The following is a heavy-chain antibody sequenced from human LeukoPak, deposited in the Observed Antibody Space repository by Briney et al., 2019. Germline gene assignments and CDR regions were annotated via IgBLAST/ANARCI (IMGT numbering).Heavy chain of an antibody. Sequence: PGGSLRLSCVGSGFTFSRYVMNWVRQAPGKGLEWVSAISGSGGSTYYADSVKGRFTISRDNSKNTLYLQMNSLRAEDTAVYYCAKGINGYFDYWGQGTLVTVSS. CDR1: GFTFSRYV. V-gene: IGHV3-23*01. D-gene: IGHD1-20*01. CDR3: AKGINGYFDY. CDR2: ISGSGGST. J-gene: IGHJ4*02.